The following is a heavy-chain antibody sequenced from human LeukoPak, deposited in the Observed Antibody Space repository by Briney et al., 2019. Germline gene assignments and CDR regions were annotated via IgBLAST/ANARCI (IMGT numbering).Heavy chain of an antibody. CDR2: ISAYNGNT. CDR3: ARPESFYYDSSGYYYGFDY. CDR1: GYTFTSYD. D-gene: IGHD3-22*01. J-gene: IGHJ4*02. Sequence: ASVKVSCKASGYTFTSYDINWVRQAPGQGLEWMGWISAYNGNTNYAQKLQGRVTMTTDTSTSTAYMELRSLRSDDTAVYYCARPESFYYDSSGYYYGFDYWGQGTLVTVSS. V-gene: IGHV1-18*01.